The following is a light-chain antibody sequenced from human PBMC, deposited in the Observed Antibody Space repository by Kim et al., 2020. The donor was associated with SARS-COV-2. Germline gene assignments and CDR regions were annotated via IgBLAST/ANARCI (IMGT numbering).Light chain of an antibody. Sequence: EIVLTQSPGTLSLSPGERVTLSCRASQSVSSSYLAWYQQKPGQAPRVLTYGASSRATGIPDRFSGSGSGTDFTLTISRLEPEDFAVYYCQQYDSSPLTFGGGTKVDIK. CDR1: QSVSSSY. V-gene: IGKV3-20*01. J-gene: IGKJ4*01. CDR3: QQYDSSPLT. CDR2: GAS.